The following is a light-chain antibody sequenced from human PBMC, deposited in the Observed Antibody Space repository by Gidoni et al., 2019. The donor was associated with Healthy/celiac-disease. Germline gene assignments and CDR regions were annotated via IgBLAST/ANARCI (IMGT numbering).Light chain of an antibody. CDR1: SPNLGSNY. Sequence: QSVLTQPPSESGTPWQRVTISRSGSSPNLGSNYVYWYQQLPGTAPKLLIYRNNQRPSGVPDRFSGSKSGTSASLAISGLRSEDEADYYCAAWEDSLSGRVFGGGTKLTVL. V-gene: IGLV1-47*01. CDR2: RNN. CDR3: AAWEDSLSGRV. J-gene: IGLJ2*01.